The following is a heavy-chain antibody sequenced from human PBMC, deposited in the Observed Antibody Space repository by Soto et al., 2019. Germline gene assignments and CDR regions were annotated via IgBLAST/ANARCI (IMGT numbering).Heavy chain of an antibody. J-gene: IGHJ4*02. CDR2: IYYSGST. V-gene: IGHV4-30-4*01. Sequence: SETLSLTCTVSGGSISSGDYYWSWIRQPPGKGLEWIGYIYYSGSTYYNPSLKSRVTISVDTSKNQFSLKLSSVTAADTAVYYCAREKSGYYYGNFDYWGQGTLVTVSS. CDR3: AREKSGYYYGNFDY. CDR1: GGSISSGDYY. D-gene: IGHD3-22*01.